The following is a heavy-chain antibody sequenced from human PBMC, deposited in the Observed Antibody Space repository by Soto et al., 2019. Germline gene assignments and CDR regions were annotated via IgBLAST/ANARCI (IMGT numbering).Heavy chain of an antibody. D-gene: IGHD6-19*01. CDR1: GFTFSSYW. Sequence: PVGSLRLSCAASGFTFSSYWMHWVRQAPGKGLVWVSRINSDGSSTSYADSVKGRFTISRDNAKNTLYLQMNSLRAEDTAVYYCARGISSGWYSNWFDPWGQGTLVTVSS. V-gene: IGHV3-74*01. CDR2: INSDGSST. CDR3: ARGISSGWYSNWFDP. J-gene: IGHJ5*02.